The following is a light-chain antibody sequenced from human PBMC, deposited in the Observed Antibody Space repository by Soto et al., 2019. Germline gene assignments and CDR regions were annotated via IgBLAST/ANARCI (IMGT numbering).Light chain of an antibody. CDR1: QSINHW. J-gene: IGKJ1*01. CDR3: QQYNNYPRT. V-gene: IGKV1-5*03. Sequence: DIQMTQSPSTLSASVGDRVTITCRASQSINHWLAWYQQKPGKAPNLLIYQASNKNSGVPSRFSGSESGTEFTITISSLQPDDFATYYCQQYNNYPRTFGQGTKVEIK. CDR2: QAS.